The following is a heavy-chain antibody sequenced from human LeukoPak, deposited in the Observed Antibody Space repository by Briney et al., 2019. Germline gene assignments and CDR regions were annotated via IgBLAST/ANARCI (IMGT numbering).Heavy chain of an antibody. CDR1: GFTFSSYG. CDR2: ISYDGSNK. V-gene: IGHV3-30*18. J-gene: IGHJ4*02. D-gene: IGHD3-10*01. Sequence: PGRSLRLSCAASGFTFSSYGMHWVRQAPGKGLEWVAVISYDGSNKYYADSVKGRFTISRDNSKNTLYLQMNSLRAEDTAVYYCAKDFRFGETQVGWGQGTLVTVSS. CDR3: AKDFRFGETQVG.